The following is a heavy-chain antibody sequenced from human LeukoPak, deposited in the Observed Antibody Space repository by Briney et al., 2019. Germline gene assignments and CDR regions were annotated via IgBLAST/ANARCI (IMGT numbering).Heavy chain of an antibody. CDR3: ARGAGRGYFYMDV. Sequence: SETLSLTCTVSGGSISSYYWSWIRQPPGKGLEWIGYIYNSVSTNYNPSLKSRVTISVDTSKNQFSLRLSSVTAADTAVYYCARGAGRGYFYMDVWAKGTTVTVSS. CDR2: IYNSVST. D-gene: IGHD1-26*01. J-gene: IGHJ6*03. V-gene: IGHV4-59*01. CDR1: GGSISSYY.